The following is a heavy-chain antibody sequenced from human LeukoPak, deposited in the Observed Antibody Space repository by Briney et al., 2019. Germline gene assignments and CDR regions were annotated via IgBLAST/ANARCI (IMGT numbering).Heavy chain of an antibody. Sequence: ASVKVSCKVSGYTLTELSMHWVRQAPGKGLEWMGGFDPEDGETIYAQKIQGTVTLTEDTSTDTAHMELSSLRSEDTAVYYCATVPSGYYGSGSYSNVYYYYGMDVWGKGTTVTVSS. D-gene: IGHD3-10*01. V-gene: IGHV1-24*01. J-gene: IGHJ6*04. CDR1: GYTLTELS. CDR2: FDPEDGET. CDR3: ATVPSGYYGSGSYSNVYYYYGMDV.